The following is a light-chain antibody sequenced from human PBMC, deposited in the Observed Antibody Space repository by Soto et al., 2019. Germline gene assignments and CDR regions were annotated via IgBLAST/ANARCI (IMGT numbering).Light chain of an antibody. CDR3: SAFAASNTWV. V-gene: IGLV2-8*01. CDR2: EVT. CDR1: SSDVGAYNY. J-gene: IGLJ3*02. Sequence: QSALTQPPSASGSPGQSVTISCTGTSSDVGAYNYVSLYQQHAGKAPKLVIYEVTKRPSGVPDRFAGSKSANTASLTVSGLQAEDEAGYYCSAFAASNTWVFGGGTKLTVL.